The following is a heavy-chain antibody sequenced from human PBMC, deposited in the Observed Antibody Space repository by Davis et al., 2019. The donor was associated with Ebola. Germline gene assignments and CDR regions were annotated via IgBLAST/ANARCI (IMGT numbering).Heavy chain of an antibody. D-gene: IGHD3-3*01. CDR2: INHSGST. V-gene: IGHV4-34*01. J-gene: IGHJ6*02. Sequence: MPSETLSLTCAVYGGSFSGYYWSWIRQPPGKGLEWIGEINHSGSTNYNPSLKSRVTISVDKSKNQFSLKLSSVTAADTAVYYCARGGGPYDFWSGYGGYYGMDVWGQGTTVTVSS. CDR3: ARGGGPYDFWSGYGGYYGMDV. CDR1: GGSFSGYY.